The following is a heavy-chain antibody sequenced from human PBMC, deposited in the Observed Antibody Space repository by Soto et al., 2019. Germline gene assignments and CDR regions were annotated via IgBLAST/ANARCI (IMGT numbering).Heavy chain of an antibody. CDR3: ARGPGASGLDV. CDR2: INPTSGGT. Sequence: GASVKVSCKASGYTFTSSYIHWVRQAPGQGPEWMGIINPTSGGTSYAQNLQGRVTMTRDTSTRTVYMELSSLRSDDTAVYYCARGPGASGLDVWGQGTTVTVS. D-gene: IGHD2-8*02. V-gene: IGHV1-46*01. J-gene: IGHJ6*02. CDR1: GYTFTSSY.